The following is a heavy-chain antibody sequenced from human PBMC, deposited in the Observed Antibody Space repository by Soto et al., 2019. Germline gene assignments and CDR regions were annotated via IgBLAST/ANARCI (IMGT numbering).Heavy chain of an antibody. CDR2: LSFGNHRT. CDR1: GFSFSGYS. D-gene: IGHD5-12*01. Sequence: EVQLVESGGGLVQPGGSLRLSCAASGFSFSGYSLNWVRQAPGKGLEWISYLSFGNHRTLYANCARGRFTVSRDDAKQLLYLQMNGLRDEDTAVYYCTRHSGSGYSMDVWGQGTTVTVSS. V-gene: IGHV3-48*02. J-gene: IGHJ6*02. CDR3: TRHSGSGYSMDV.